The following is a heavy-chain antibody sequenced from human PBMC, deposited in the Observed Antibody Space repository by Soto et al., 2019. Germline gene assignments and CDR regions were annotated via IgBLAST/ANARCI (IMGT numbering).Heavy chain of an antibody. Sequence: SVKVSCKASGGTFSSYAISWVRQAPGQGLEWMGGIIPIFGTANYAQKFQGRVTITADESTSTAYMELSSLRSEDTAVYYCARDYDILTGYYYDGYYGMDVWGQGTTVTVSS. D-gene: IGHD3-9*01. CDR2: IIPIFGTA. CDR3: ARDYDILTGYYYDGYYGMDV. CDR1: GGTFSSYA. V-gene: IGHV1-69*13. J-gene: IGHJ6*02.